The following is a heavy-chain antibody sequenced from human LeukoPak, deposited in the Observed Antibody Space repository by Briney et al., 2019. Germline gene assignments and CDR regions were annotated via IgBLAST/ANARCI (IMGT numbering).Heavy chain of an antibody. D-gene: IGHD6-13*01. J-gene: IGHJ4*02. CDR2: ISYDGSNK. Sequence: GGSLRLSCAASGFTFSSYAMHWVRQAPGKGLEWVAVISYDGSNKYYADSVKGRFTISRDNSKNTLYLQMNSLRAEDTAVYYCARDQLWIAAAGGIDYWGQGTLVTVSS. CDR1: GFTFSSYA. V-gene: IGHV3-30-3*01. CDR3: ARDQLWIAAAGGIDY.